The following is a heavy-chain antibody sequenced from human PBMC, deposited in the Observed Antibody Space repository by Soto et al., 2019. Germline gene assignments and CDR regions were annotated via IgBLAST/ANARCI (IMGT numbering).Heavy chain of an antibody. CDR1: GYSFAGYW. CDR3: ARQIYDSDTGPNFQYYFDS. J-gene: IGHJ4*02. V-gene: IGHV5-10-1*01. CDR2: IDPGDSQT. Sequence: GESLKISCKGSGYSFAGYWITWVRQKPGKGLEWMGRIDPGDSQTYYSPSFRGHVTISVTKSITTVFLQWSSLRAPDTAMYYCARQIYDSDTGPNFQYYFDSWGQGTPVTVSS. D-gene: IGHD3-22*01.